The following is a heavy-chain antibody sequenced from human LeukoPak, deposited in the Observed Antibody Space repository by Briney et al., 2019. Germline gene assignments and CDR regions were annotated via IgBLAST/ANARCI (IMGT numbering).Heavy chain of an antibody. V-gene: IGHV3-66*01. Sequence: GGSLRLSCAASGFTVSSNYMNWVRQAPGKGLEWVSVIYSGGRTYYADSVKGRFTISRGNSKNTLYLQMNSLRAEDTAMYYCARGYYFDYWGQGTLVTVSS. CDR3: ARGYYFDY. CDR1: GFTVSSNY. CDR2: IYSGGRT. J-gene: IGHJ4*02.